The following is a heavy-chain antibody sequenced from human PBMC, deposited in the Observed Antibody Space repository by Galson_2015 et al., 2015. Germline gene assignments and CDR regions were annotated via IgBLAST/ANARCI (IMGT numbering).Heavy chain of an antibody. CDR2: GST. CDR3: ARAFPTLVGGPFDP. D-gene: IGHD1-26*01. J-gene: IGHJ5*02. V-gene: IGHV4-31*10. Sequence: QVQLQESGPGLVKPSQTLSLTCTVSGGSISSGGYYWSWIRRHPGKGPEWIGSTYYNPSLKSRVTISVDTSKNQFSLKLSSVTAADTAVYYCARAFPTLVGGPFDPWGQGTLVTVSS. CDR1: GGSISSGGYY.